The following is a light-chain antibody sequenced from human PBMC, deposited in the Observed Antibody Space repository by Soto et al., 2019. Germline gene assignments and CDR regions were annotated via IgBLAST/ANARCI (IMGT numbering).Light chain of an antibody. CDR1: QGLLIRD. Sequence: EIVLTQCPGTLSLCPGERASRSYRSSQGLLIRDLAWYQQKPGPAPRLLIYGASSRATGIPDRFSGSGSGTDFTLTISRLEPEDFVVYYCQQYGISPPWTFGQGTKVDIK. CDR3: QQYGISPPWT. CDR2: GAS. V-gene: IGKV3-20*01. J-gene: IGKJ1*01.